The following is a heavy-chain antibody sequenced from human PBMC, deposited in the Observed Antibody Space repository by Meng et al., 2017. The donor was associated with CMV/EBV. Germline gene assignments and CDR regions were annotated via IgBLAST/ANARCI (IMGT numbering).Heavy chain of an antibody. CDR3: ASRNTLGYCTNGVCGEVDY. V-gene: IGHV1-69*05. D-gene: IGHD2-8*01. Sequence: FSSYAISWVRQAPGQGLEWMGGIIPIFGTANYAQKFQGRVTITTDESASTAYMELSSLRSEDTAVYYCASRNTLGYCTNGVCGEVDYWGQGTLVTVSS. CDR2: IIPIFGTA. J-gene: IGHJ4*02. CDR1: FSSYA.